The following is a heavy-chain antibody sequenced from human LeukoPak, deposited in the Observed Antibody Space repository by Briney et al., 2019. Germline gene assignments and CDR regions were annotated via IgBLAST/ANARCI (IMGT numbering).Heavy chain of an antibody. CDR1: GGSVSSGSYY. CDR3: ATRIAAASNWFDP. CDR2: IYYSGST. J-gene: IGHJ5*02. D-gene: IGHD6-25*01. Sequence: SETLSLTCTVSGGSVSSGSYYWSWIRQPPGKGLEWIGYIYYSGSTNYNPSLKSRVTISVDTSKNKFSLKLSSVTAADTAVYYCATRIAAASNWFDPWDQATLVAVS. V-gene: IGHV4-61*01.